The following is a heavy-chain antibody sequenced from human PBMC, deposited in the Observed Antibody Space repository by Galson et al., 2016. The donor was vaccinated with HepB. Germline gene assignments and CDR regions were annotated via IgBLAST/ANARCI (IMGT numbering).Heavy chain of an antibody. CDR3: ARGELSTVISPHDAFDI. J-gene: IGHJ3*02. V-gene: IGHV1-69*13. CDR2: IIPIFGAA. Sequence: SVKVSCKASGGTFNNYAISWVRQAPGQGLEWMGGIIPIFGAANVAQKLQATVTITADESTSTVYMELSSLRSEDSAVYYCARGELSTVISPHDAFDIWGPGTMVTVSS. CDR1: GGTFNNYA. D-gene: IGHD4-23*01.